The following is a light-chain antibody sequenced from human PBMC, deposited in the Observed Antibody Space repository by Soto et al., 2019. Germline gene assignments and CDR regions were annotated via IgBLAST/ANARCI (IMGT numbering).Light chain of an antibody. J-gene: IGKJ4*01. V-gene: IGKV3-11*01. CDR3: QQRSSWPLT. Sequence: EIVLTQSPATLSLSPGERATLSCRASQSISTFLAWYQQKPGQAPRLLIYDASKRATGIPARFSGSGSGTDFTLTISSLEPEDFAVYYCQQRSSWPLTFGGGTKVEIK. CDR2: DAS. CDR1: QSISTF.